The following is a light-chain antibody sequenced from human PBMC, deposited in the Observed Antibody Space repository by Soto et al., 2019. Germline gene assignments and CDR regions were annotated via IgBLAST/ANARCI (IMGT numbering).Light chain of an antibody. V-gene: IGLV2-14*01. CDR3: GSITRSSHP. J-gene: IGLJ1*01. CDR1: SSDVGGFEY. Sequence: QSALSQPASVSGSPGQSITISCTGTSSDVGGFEYVSWYQHQPGKAPKLIIYDVTKRPSGVSNRFSGSKSGNTASLTISGIQAEDEGDYYCGSITRSSHPFGTGTKLTVL. CDR2: DVT.